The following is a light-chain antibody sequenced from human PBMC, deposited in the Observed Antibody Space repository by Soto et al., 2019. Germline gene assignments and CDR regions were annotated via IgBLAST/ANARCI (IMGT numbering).Light chain of an antibody. CDR1: QSVGRNY. CDR3: QQYDDSPLT. J-gene: IGKJ4*01. Sequence: EIVLTQSPGTLSVSPGERVTLSCRASQSVGRNYLAWYQQKPGQAPRLLIYVAYIRATGIPDRFSGSGSGTDFTLTISRLEPEDFAVYYCQQYDDSPLTFGGGTKVETK. CDR2: VAY. V-gene: IGKV3-20*01.